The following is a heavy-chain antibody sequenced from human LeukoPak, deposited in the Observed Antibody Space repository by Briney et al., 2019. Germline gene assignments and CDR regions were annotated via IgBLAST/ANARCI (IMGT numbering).Heavy chain of an antibody. Sequence: PGGSLRLSCAASGFTFSSYWMSWVRQAPGKGLEWVANIKQDGSEKYYVDSVKGRFTISRDYAKNSLYLQMNSLRAEDTAVYYCARVNNWNYGAFDIWGQGTMVTVSS. J-gene: IGHJ3*02. D-gene: IGHD1-7*01. V-gene: IGHV3-7*01. CDR3: ARVNNWNYGAFDI. CDR2: IKQDGSEK. CDR1: GFTFSSYW.